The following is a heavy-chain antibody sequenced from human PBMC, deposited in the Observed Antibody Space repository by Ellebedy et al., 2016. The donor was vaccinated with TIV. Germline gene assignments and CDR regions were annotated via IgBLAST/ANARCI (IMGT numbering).Heavy chain of an antibody. CDR3: ARGRLCGGDCPHWFDP. Sequence: ASVKVSXXASGYTFASYAMHWVRQAPGQRLEWMGWINAGNGNTKYSQKFQGRVTITRDTSASTAYMELSSLRSEDTAVYYCARGRLCGGDCPHWFDPWGQGTLVTVSS. CDR1: GYTFASYA. D-gene: IGHD2-21*02. CDR2: INAGNGNT. V-gene: IGHV1-3*01. J-gene: IGHJ5*02.